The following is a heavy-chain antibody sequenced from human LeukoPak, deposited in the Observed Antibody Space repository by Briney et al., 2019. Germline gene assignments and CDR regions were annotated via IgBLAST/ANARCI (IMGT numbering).Heavy chain of an antibody. D-gene: IGHD2-15*01. V-gene: IGHV6-1*01. Sequence: SQTLSLTCAIAGDSVSSNSAAWNWIRQSPSRGLEWLGWTYYRAKTYNDYAVSVKSRITINPDTSKNQFSLQLSSVTPEDTAVYYCARVQCGDRSGGNCYARRHFDYWGQGTLVTVSS. CDR1: GDSVSSNSAA. CDR3: ARVQCGDRSGGNCYARRHFDY. J-gene: IGHJ4*02. CDR2: TYYRAKTYN.